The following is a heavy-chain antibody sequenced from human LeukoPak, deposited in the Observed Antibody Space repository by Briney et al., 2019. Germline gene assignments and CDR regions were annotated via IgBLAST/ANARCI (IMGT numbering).Heavy chain of an antibody. D-gene: IGHD5-24*01. J-gene: IGHJ4*02. CDR1: GFTFSSYA. CDR3: ARDPAGRDGYKGFDY. Sequence: PGVSLRLSCAASGFTFSSYAMSWVRQAPGKGLEWVSAISGSGGSTYYADSVKGRFTISRDNSKNTLYLQMNSLRAEDTAVYHCARDPAGRDGYKGFDYWGQGTLVTVSS. CDR2: ISGSGGST. V-gene: IGHV3-23*01.